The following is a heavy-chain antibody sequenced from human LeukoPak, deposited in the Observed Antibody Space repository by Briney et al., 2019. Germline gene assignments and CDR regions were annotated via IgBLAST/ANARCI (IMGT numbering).Heavy chain of an antibody. V-gene: IGHV4-4*07. CDR1: GGSISSYY. D-gene: IGHD3-10*01. Sequence: PSETLSLTCTVSGGSISSYYWSWIRQPAGKGLEWIGRIYTSGSTNYNPSLKSRVTMSVDTSKNEFSLKLSSVTAADTAVYYCARELAVRGVIIGFDYWGQGTLVTVSS. J-gene: IGHJ4*02. CDR2: IYTSGST. CDR3: ARELAVRGVIIGFDY.